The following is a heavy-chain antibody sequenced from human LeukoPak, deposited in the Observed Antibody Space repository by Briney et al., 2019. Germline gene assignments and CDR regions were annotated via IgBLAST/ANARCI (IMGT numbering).Heavy chain of an antibody. Sequence: SETLSLTCTVSGGSISSYYWSWIRQPPGKGLEWIGYIYYSGSTNYNPSLKSRVTISVDTSKNQFSLKLSSVTAADTAVYYCARGMGVGYKYPNYWGQGTLVTVSS. CDR2: IYYSGST. D-gene: IGHD5-24*01. J-gene: IGHJ4*02. V-gene: IGHV4-59*01. CDR1: GGSISSYY. CDR3: ARGMGVGYKYPNY.